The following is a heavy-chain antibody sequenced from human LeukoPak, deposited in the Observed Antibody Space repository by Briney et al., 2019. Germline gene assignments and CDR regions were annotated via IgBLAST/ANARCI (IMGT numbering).Heavy chain of an antibody. CDR1: GYTLTELS. J-gene: IGHJ5*02. V-gene: IGHV1-24*01. D-gene: IGHD1-14*01. Sequence: ASVKVSCKVSGYTLTELSMHWVRQAPGKGLEWMGGFDPEDGETIYAQKFQGRVTMTEDTSTDTAYMELSSLRSEDTAVYYCARVQSGFSEAPGHFDPWGQGTLVTVSS. CDR2: FDPEDGET. CDR3: ARVQSGFSEAPGHFDP.